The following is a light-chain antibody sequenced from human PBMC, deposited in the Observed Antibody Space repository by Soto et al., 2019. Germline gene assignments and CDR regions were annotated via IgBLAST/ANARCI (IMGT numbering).Light chain of an antibody. CDR3: QQANSFPLT. Sequence: TQMTQSPSSVSASVGDTVTITCRASQDIGSWLAWFQQEPGRAPKLLIYAASSLQSGVPSRFSGSGSGADFTLTISSLKPEDFATYYCQQANSFPLTFGGRTNVDI. V-gene: IGKV1-12*01. J-gene: IGKJ4*01. CDR1: QDIGSW. CDR2: AAS.